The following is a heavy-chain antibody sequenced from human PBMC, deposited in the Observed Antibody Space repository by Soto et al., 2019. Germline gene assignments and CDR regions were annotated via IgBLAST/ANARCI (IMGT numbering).Heavy chain of an antibody. Sequence: EVQLVESGGGLVQPGGSLRLSCAASGFTFSSYAMHWVRQAPGKGLEYVSVIGGNGGSTYYANSVKGRFTISRDNSKNTLYLQMGSLRAEDMAVYYCARRGYGLDLDYWGQGTLVTVSS. CDR1: GFTFSSYA. D-gene: IGHD3-10*01. V-gene: IGHV3-64*01. J-gene: IGHJ4*02. CDR3: ARRGYGLDLDY. CDR2: IGGNGGST.